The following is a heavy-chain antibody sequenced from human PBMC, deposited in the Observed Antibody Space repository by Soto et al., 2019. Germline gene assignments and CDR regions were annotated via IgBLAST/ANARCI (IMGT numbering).Heavy chain of an antibody. Sequence: HPGGSLRLSCAASGFTFSSYAMSWVRQAPGKGLEWVSAISGSGGSTYYADSVKGRFTISRDNSKNTLYLQMNSLRAEDTAVYYCAKDPWDEVDMDVWGQGTTVTVSS. CDR1: GFTFSSYA. J-gene: IGHJ6*02. V-gene: IGHV3-23*01. CDR2: ISGSGGST. D-gene: IGHD1-26*01. CDR3: AKDPWDEVDMDV.